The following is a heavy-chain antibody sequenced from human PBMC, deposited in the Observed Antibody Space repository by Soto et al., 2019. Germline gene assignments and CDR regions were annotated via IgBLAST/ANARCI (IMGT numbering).Heavy chain of an antibody. V-gene: IGHV1-18*01. CDR1: GYSFTNYG. J-gene: IGHJ6*03. CDR3: ARDRGVAPPEAGNTHYYYYMDV. Sequence: QDQLVQSGAEVKKPGASVTVSCKASGYSFTNYGITWVRQAPGQGLEWTGWISGFNGNTHYAQKLQGRVTMTTDASTRTAYIELRSLRSDDTAVYYCARDRGVAPPEAGNTHYYYYMDVWGKGTTVTVSS. CDR2: ISGFNGNT. D-gene: IGHD6-19*01.